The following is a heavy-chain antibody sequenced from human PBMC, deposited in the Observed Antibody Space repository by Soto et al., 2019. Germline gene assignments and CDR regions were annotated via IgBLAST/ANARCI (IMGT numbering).Heavy chain of an antibody. Sequence: GGSLRLSCAASGFTFSSYSMNWVRQAPGKGLEWVSSISSSSSYIYYADSVKGRFTISRDNAKNSLYLQMNSLRAEDTAVYYCARDRTVTTDDYYYYYMDVWGKGTTVTVSS. CDR1: GFTFSSYS. CDR3: ARDRTVTTDDYYYYYMDV. CDR2: ISSSSSYI. D-gene: IGHD4-17*01. V-gene: IGHV3-21*01. J-gene: IGHJ6*03.